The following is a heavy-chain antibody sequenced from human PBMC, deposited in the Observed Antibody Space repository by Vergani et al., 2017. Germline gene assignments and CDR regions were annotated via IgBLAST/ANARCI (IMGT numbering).Heavy chain of an antibody. CDR2: IKQDGSEK. J-gene: IGHJ2*01. Sequence: EVQLVESGGGLVQPGGSLRLSCAASGFTFSSYWMSWVRQAPGKGLEWVANIKQDGSEKYYVDSVKGRFTISRDNAKNSLYLQMNSLRAEDTAVYYCARGHCSSTSCLQWYFDLWGRGTLVTVSS. CDR1: GFTFSSYW. V-gene: IGHV3-7*01. CDR3: ARGHCSSTSCLQWYFDL. D-gene: IGHD2-2*01.